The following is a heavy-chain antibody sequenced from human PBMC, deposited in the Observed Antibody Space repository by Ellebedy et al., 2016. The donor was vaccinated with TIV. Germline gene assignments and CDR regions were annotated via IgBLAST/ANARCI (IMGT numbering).Heavy chain of an antibody. Sequence: GSLRLSCTVSGGSISSSGYYWGWIRQPPGKGLEWIGSIFYSGSTYYNPSLRSRVTISMDTSKNQFYLKLSFVNAADTAVHYPIFGVAIDAFDLWGQGTMVTVSS. J-gene: IGHJ3*01. CDR3: IFGVAIDAFDL. V-gene: IGHV4-39*07. CDR2: IFYSGST. CDR1: GGSISSSGYY. D-gene: IGHD3-3*01.